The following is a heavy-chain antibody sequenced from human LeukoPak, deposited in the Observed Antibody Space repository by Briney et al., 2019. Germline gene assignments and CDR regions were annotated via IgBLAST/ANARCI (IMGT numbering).Heavy chain of an antibody. CDR2: ISSSSTYI. D-gene: IGHD1-26*01. Sequence: GGSLRLSCAASGFTFSSYNMNWVRQAPGKGLEWVSSISSSSTYIYYADSVKGRFTISRDNAKKSLYLQMNSLRAEDTAVYYCGRDQGGSDPYYFDYWGQGTLVTVSS. CDR1: GFTFSSYN. V-gene: IGHV3-21*01. J-gene: IGHJ4*02. CDR3: GRDQGGSDPYYFDY.